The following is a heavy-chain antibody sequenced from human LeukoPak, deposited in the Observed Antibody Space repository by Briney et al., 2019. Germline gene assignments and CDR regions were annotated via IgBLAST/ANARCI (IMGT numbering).Heavy chain of an antibody. D-gene: IGHD1-14*01. CDR2: ISSSSSTI. CDR1: GFTFSRYG. V-gene: IGHV3-48*01. J-gene: IGHJ6*03. CDR3: AREPDRGDYHKDV. Sequence: GGSLRLSCTASGFTFSRYGMNWVRQAPGKGLEWVSFISSSSSTIYYADSVKGRFTISRDNAKNSLYLQMNSLRAEDTAVYYCAREPDRGDYHKDVWGKGTTVTVSS.